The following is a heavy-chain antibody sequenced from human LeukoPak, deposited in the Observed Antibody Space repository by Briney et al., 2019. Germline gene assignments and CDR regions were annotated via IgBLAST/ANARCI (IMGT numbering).Heavy chain of an antibody. CDR3: ARGRGYADY. Sequence: SETLSLTCTVSGGSISGYYWSWIRQPPGKGLEWIGYIYYSGSTNYSPSLKSRVTISVDTSKNQFSLKLTSVTSADTALYYCARGRGYADYWGQGALVTVSS. V-gene: IGHV4-59*01. CDR1: GGSISGYY. J-gene: IGHJ4*02. CDR2: IYYSGST. D-gene: IGHD6-25*01.